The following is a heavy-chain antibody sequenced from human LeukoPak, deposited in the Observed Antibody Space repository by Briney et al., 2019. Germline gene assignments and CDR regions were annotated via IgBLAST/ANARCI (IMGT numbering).Heavy chain of an antibody. D-gene: IGHD2-2*01. V-gene: IGHV4-39*02. CDR3: ARDSRWVWGVVPAAKNWFDP. J-gene: IGHJ5*02. CDR2: IYYSGST. CDR1: GGSISSSSYY. Sequence: SETLSLTCTVSGGSISSSSYYWGWIRQPPGKGLEWIGSIYYSGSTYYNPSLKSRVTISVDTSKNQFSLKLSSVTAADTAVYYCARDSRWVWGVVPAAKNWFDPWGQGTLVTVSP.